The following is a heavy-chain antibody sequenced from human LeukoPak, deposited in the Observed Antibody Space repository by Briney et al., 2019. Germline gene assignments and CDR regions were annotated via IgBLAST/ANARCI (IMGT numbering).Heavy chain of an antibody. J-gene: IGHJ4*02. V-gene: IGHV3-21*01. CDR1: GFTFSSYS. Sequence: GGSLRLSCAASGFTFSSYSMNWVRQAPGKGLEWVSSISSSSSYIYYADSVKGRFTISRDNAKNSLYLQMNSLRAEDTAVYYCARGHRWIAVAEYWGQGTLVTVSS. CDR3: ARGHRWIAVAEY. CDR2: ISSSSSYI. D-gene: IGHD6-19*01.